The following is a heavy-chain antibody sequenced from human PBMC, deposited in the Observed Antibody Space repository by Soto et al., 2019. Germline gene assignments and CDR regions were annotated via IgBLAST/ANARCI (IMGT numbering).Heavy chain of an antibody. CDR3: XXXXXXXXXXXXYHGMDV. CDR2: INAGNGDT. V-gene: IGHV1-3*01. J-gene: IGHJ6*01. D-gene: IGHD3-16*02. CDR1: AYTFTSYA. Sequence: QVQLVQSGTEVKKPGASVKVSCLASAYTFTSYAIHWVRQAPGQRLEWMXWINAGNGDTKYSQKFQARVTITRDTXXXXXXXXXXXXXXXXXXXXXXXXXXXXXXXXXXYHGMDVWGQGTTVTVSS.